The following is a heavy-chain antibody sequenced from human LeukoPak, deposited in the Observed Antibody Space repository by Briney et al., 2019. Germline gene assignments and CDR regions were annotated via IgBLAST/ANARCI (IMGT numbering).Heavy chain of an antibody. D-gene: IGHD3-10*01. J-gene: IGHJ4*02. V-gene: IGHV4-38-2*02. Sequence: SETLSLTCSVSGYSISSSYYWGWIRQPPGKGLEWIGSIYHSGSTYYNPSLKSRVTISVDTSKNQFSLKLSSVTAADTAVYYCARYGSGTYYIFDYWGQGTLVTVSS. CDR3: ARYGSGTYYIFDY. CDR2: IYHSGST. CDR1: GYSISSSYY.